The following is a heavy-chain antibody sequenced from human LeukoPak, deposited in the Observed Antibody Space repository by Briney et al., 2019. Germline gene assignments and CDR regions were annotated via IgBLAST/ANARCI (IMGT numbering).Heavy chain of an antibody. J-gene: IGHJ4*02. CDR1: GGSISSYY. CDR2: IYTSGTT. CDR3: ARANYDGSDY. Sequence: SETLSLTCTVSGGSISSYYWSWIRQPAGEGVEWIGRIYTSGTTNYNPSLKSRVTMSVDTSKNQFSLKMTSVTAADTAVYYCARANYDGSDYWGQGTLVTVSS. D-gene: IGHD3-22*01. V-gene: IGHV4-4*07.